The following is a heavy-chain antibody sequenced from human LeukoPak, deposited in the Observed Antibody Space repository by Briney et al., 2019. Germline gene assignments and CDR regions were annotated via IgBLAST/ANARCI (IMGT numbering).Heavy chain of an antibody. Sequence: SVKVSCKASGGTFSSYAISWVRQAPGQGLEWMGGIIPIFGTANYAQKFQGRVTITADESTSTAYMELSSLRSEDTAVYYCARGRVVVPATIPDAFDIWGQGTMVTVSS. CDR2: IIPIFGTA. CDR3: ARGRVVVPATIPDAFDI. J-gene: IGHJ3*02. V-gene: IGHV1-69*13. D-gene: IGHD2-2*01. CDR1: GGTFSSYA.